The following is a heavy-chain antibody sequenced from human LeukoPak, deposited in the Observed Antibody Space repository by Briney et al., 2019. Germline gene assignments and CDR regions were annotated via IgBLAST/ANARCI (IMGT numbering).Heavy chain of an antibody. D-gene: IGHD1-1*01. J-gene: IGHJ4*02. V-gene: IGHV3-21*01. CDR3: ASAPRLEITNWYRAFDY. Sequence: PGGSLRLSCAASGFTFSTYSMNWVRQAPGKGLEWVSSISTTSVTIYYADSVKGRFTISRDNAENSLYLQMNSLRAEDTAVYYCASAPRLEITNWYRAFDYWGQGILVTVSS. CDR1: GFTFSTYS. CDR2: ISTTSVTI.